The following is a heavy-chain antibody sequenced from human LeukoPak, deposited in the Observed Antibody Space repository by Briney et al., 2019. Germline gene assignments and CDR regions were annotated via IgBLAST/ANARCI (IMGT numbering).Heavy chain of an antibody. V-gene: IGHV4-34*01. CDR3: ARANPGAAMVWVHYYYYYMDV. CDR1: GGSFSGYY. CDR2: INHSGST. D-gene: IGHD5-18*01. J-gene: IGHJ6*03. Sequence: SETLSLTCAVYGGSFSGYYWSWIRQPPGKGLEWIGEINHSGSTNYNPSLKSRVTISVDTSKNQFSLKLSSVTAADTAVYYCARANPGAAMVWVHYYYYYMDVWGKGPTVTVSS.